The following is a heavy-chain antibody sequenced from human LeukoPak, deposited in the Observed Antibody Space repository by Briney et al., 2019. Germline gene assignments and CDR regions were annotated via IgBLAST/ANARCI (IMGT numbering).Heavy chain of an antibody. CDR1: GFTFNNFA. CDR3: ARDRHYSDTTTYYFAY. D-gene: IGHD2/OR15-2a*01. J-gene: IGHJ4*02. V-gene: IGHV3-30*04. Sequence: GGSLRLSCAASGFTFNNFAMHWVRQAPGKGLEWVTVISYDGRTKFYADSVRGRFTISRDNSQNTLYLQMDGLRAEDTAVYYRARDRHYSDTTTYYFAYWGQGTLVTVSS. CDR2: ISYDGRTK.